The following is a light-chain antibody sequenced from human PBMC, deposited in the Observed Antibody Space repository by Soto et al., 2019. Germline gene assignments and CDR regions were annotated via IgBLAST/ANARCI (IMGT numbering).Light chain of an antibody. CDR2: DAS. CDR3: QQRSDWRYT. J-gene: IGKJ2*01. CDR1: QSVSIY. Sequence: EIVLTQSPATLSLSPGERATLSCRASQSVSIYLAWYQQKPGQAPRLLISDASYRATAIPGRFSGSGSGTDFTLTISALEPEDFAVYYCQQRSDWRYTFGQGTKVEI. V-gene: IGKV3-11*01.